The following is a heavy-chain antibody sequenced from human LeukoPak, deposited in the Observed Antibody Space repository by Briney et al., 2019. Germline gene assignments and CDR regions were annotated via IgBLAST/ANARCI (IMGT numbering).Heavy chain of an antibody. Sequence: GGSLRLSCAASGFTFSSYSMNWVRQAPGKGLEWVSGIGGSGGSTYYADSVKGRFTISRDNSKSTLYLQMNTLRAEDTAIYYCAKDLVSPRRVGSSEKLDYWGQGTLVTVSS. J-gene: IGHJ4*02. CDR2: IGGSGGST. CDR3: AKDLVSPRRVGSSEKLDY. V-gene: IGHV3-23*01. CDR1: GFTFSSYS. D-gene: IGHD3-10*01.